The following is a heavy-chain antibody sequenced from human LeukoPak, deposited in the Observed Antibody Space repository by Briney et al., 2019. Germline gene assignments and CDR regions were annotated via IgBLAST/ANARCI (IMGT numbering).Heavy chain of an antibody. V-gene: IGHV1-2*02. Sequence: ASVKVSCKASGYTFTGYYMHWVRQAPGQGLEWMGWINPNSGGTNYAQKFQGRVTMTRDTSISTAYMALSRLRSDDTAVYYCARAPDFWSGYYTGRAFDIWGQGTMVTVSS. D-gene: IGHD3-3*01. CDR2: INPNSGGT. CDR3: ARAPDFWSGYYTGRAFDI. CDR1: GYTFTGYY. J-gene: IGHJ3*02.